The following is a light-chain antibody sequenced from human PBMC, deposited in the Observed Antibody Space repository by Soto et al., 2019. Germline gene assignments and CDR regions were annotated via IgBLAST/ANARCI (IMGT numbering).Light chain of an antibody. Sequence: EVVLTQSPDTLSLSPGERATLSCRASQTISNSHLAWHQQKPGQAPRLLIFGASNRAAGIPDRFSGSGSGTDFTLTIYRLEPKDYAVYYCQQYDKSPLTFGGGTKVEIK. J-gene: IGKJ4*01. CDR1: QTISNSH. V-gene: IGKV3-20*01. CDR3: QQYDKSPLT. CDR2: GAS.